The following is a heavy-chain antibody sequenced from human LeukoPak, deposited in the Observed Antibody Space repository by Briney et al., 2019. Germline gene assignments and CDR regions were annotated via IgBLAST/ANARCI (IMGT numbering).Heavy chain of an antibody. CDR3: AKSGGSNDFNY. D-gene: IGHD3-10*01. J-gene: IGHJ4*02. CDR1: GFTFSSYA. V-gene: IGHV3-23*01. Sequence: GGSLRLSCAASGFTFSSYAMSWVRQAPGKGLEWVSAISGSGGSTYYADSVKGRFTISRDNSKNTLFLQMNSLRTEDTAVYYCAKSGGSNDFNYWGQGTLVTVSS. CDR2: ISGSGGST.